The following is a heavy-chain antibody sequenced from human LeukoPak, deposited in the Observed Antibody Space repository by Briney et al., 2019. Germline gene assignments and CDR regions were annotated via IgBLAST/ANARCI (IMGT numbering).Heavy chain of an antibody. CDR1: GGSISSYY. V-gene: IGHV4-4*07. CDR2: IYTSGST. D-gene: IGHD3-22*01. CDR3: ARDSPSGYYYVVAFDI. Sequence: SETLYLTCTVSGGSISSYYWSWIRQPAGKGLEWIGRIYTSGSTNYNPSLKSRVTMSVDTSKNQFSLKLSSVTAADTAVYYCARDSPSGYYYVVAFDIWGQGTMVTVSS. J-gene: IGHJ3*02.